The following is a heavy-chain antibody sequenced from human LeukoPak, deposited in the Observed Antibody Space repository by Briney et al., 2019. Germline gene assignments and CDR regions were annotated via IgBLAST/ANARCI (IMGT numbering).Heavy chain of an antibody. V-gene: IGHV4-34*01. Sequence: SETLSLTCAVYGGSFSDYYWSWIRQPPWKGLEWIGEINHSGSTNYNPSLKSRVTISVDTSKNQFSLKLSSVTAADTAVYYCARGITGTTAAFDIWGQGTMVTVSS. CDR2: INHSGST. CDR3: ARGITGTTAAFDI. D-gene: IGHD1-7*01. CDR1: GGSFSDYY. J-gene: IGHJ3*02.